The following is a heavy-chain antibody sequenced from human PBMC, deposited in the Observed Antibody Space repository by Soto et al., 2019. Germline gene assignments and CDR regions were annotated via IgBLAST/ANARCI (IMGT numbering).Heavy chain of an antibody. CDR2: INHSGST. V-gene: IGHV4-34*01. CDR3: ASGLKYGSGSYWSWVDY. Sequence: QVQLQQWGAGLLKPSETLSLTCAVYGGSFSGYYWSWIRQPPGQGLEWIGEINHSGSTNYNPSLKSRVTISVDTSKNQFSLKLSSVTAADTAVYYCASGLKYGSGSYWSWVDYWGQGTLVTVSS. D-gene: IGHD3-10*01. J-gene: IGHJ4*02. CDR1: GGSFSGYY.